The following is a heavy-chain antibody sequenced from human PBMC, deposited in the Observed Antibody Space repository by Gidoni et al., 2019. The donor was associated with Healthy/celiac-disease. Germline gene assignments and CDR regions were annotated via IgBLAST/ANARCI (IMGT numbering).Heavy chain of an antibody. CDR2: ISGSGGST. CDR3: ANFISIAAPSFYSARGTHWFDP. V-gene: IGHV3-23*01. J-gene: IGHJ5*02. D-gene: IGHD6-6*01. Sequence: EVQLLESGGGLVQPGGSLRRSGAASGSPFSSYARSWGRQAPGKGLEWVSAISGSGGSTSYADSVKGRFTISRDNSKNTLYLQMNSLRAEDTAVYYCANFISIAAPSFYSARGTHWFDPWGQGTLVTVSS. CDR1: GSPFSSYA.